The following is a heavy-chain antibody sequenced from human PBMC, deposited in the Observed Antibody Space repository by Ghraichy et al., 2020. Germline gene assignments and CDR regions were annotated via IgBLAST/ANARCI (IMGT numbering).Heavy chain of an antibody. CDR2: ISPHNGDT. D-gene: IGHD1-26*01. CDR3: ARAIGSYVAGSAFDI. CDR1: GYSFTGYF. J-gene: IGHJ3*02. Sequence: ASVKVSCKASGYSFTGYFMNWVRQAPGQSPEWVGRISPHNGDTKYAQKFEDRVTMTRDTSISTAYLELSRLRSDDTAVYYCARAIGSYVAGSAFDIWGQETVATVSS. V-gene: IGHV1-2*06.